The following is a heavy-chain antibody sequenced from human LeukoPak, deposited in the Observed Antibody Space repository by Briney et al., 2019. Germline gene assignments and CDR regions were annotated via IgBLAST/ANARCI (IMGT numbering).Heavy chain of an antibody. Sequence: GGSLRLSCAASGFTLSSYALSWVRQAPGKGLEWVSAISGSGGSTYYADSVKGRFTISRDNSKNTLYLQMNSLRAEDTAVYYCAKDPYDFWSGSLFDYWGQGTLVTVSS. CDR1: GFTLSSYA. J-gene: IGHJ4*02. D-gene: IGHD3-3*01. CDR2: ISGSGGST. V-gene: IGHV3-23*01. CDR3: AKDPYDFWSGSLFDY.